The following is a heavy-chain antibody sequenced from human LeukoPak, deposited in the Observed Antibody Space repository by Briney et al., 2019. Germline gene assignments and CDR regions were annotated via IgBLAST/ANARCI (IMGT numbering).Heavy chain of an antibody. Sequence: GGSLRLSCAPSGFTFAIYWMSWVRQAPGKGLEWVANINQDGGEKYYVDSLKGRFTISRDNAKNSLYLQMNSLRAEDTAVYYCARAYSSGWYIFDYWGQGALVTVSS. CDR3: ARAYSSGWYIFDY. D-gene: IGHD6-19*01. V-gene: IGHV3-7*05. CDR1: GFTFAIYW. J-gene: IGHJ4*02. CDR2: INQDGGEK.